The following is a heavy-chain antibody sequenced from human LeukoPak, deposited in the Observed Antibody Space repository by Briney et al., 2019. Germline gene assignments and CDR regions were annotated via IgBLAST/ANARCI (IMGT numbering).Heavy chain of an antibody. D-gene: IGHD3-3*01. J-gene: IGHJ5*02. CDR3: ARSVGGNWFDP. CDR2: INSDGSST. V-gene: IGHV3-74*01. Sequence: PGGSLRLSCAASGFTFSSYWKHWVRQAPGKGLVWVSRINSDGSSTSYADSVKGRFTISKDNAKNTLYLQMNSLRAEDTAVYYCARSVGGNWFDPWGQGTLVTVSS. CDR1: GFTFSSYW.